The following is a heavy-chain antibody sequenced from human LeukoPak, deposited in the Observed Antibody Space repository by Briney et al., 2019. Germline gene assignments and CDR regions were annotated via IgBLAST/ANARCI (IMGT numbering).Heavy chain of an antibody. CDR3: VKRTMSAFDQ. CDR1: GFSFSSYA. V-gene: IGHV3-23*01. Sequence: PGGSLRLSCAASGFSFSSYAMNWVRQAPGKGLEWVSGISGRGNGTSYADSVKGRFIISRDNSKNTVYLQMSSLRGEDTAIYWCVKRTMSAFDQWGQGTLVTVSS. D-gene: IGHD5-24*01. J-gene: IGHJ4*02. CDR2: ISGRGNGT.